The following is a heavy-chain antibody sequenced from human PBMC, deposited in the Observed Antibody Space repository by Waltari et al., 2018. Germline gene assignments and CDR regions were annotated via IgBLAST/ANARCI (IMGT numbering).Heavy chain of an antibody. Sequence: QVQLQESGPGLVKPSETLSLTCTVSGGSISSYYWSWIRQPAGKGLEWIGRIYTSGSTNYNPSLKSRVTMSVDTSKNQFSLKLSSVTAADTAVYYCARDGIAARGGLNYYYYMDVWGKGTTVTISS. CDR1: GGSISSYY. CDR2: IYTSGST. V-gene: IGHV4-4*07. CDR3: ARDGIAARGGLNYYYYMDV. J-gene: IGHJ6*03. D-gene: IGHD6-6*01.